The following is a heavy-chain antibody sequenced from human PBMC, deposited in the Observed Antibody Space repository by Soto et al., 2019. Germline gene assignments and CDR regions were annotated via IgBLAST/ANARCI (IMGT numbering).Heavy chain of an antibody. CDR3: ARAGVASSGWYPTPNWFDP. J-gene: IGHJ5*02. CDR1: GYTFTSYG. Sequence: ASVKVSCKASGYTFTSYGISWVRQAPGQGLEWMGWISAYNGNTNYAQKLQGRVTMTTDTSTSTAYMGLRSLRSDDTAVYYCARAGVASSGWYPTPNWFDPWGQGTLVTVSS. D-gene: IGHD6-19*01. V-gene: IGHV1-18*01. CDR2: ISAYNGNT.